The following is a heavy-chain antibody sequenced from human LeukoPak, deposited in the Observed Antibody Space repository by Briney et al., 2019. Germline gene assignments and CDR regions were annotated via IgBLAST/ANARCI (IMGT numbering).Heavy chain of an antibody. V-gene: IGHV3-21*01. CDR3: ARPDLRAFDI. J-gene: IGHJ3*02. CDR1: GFTFSSYS. Sequence: GGSLRLSCAASGFTFSSYSMNWVRQAPGKGLEWVSSISSSSSYIYYADSVKGRFTITRDNAKNSLYLQMNSLRAEDTAVYYCARPDLRAFDIWGQGTMVTVSS. CDR2: ISSSSSYI.